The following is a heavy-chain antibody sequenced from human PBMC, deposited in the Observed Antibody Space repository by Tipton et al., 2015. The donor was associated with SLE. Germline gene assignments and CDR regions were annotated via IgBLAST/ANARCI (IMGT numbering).Heavy chain of an antibody. D-gene: IGHD3-10*01. V-gene: IGHV1-18*01. J-gene: IGHJ6*02. Sequence: QLVQSGAEVKKPGASVKVSCKTSGYGFITNGFIWVRQAPGQGLEWMGWISTYKGNTKYTKKFQGRVTLTTDASTSTAYMDRRSLTSDDTAVYYCARGHELYVWGQGTTVTVSS. CDR1: GYGFITNG. CDR2: ISTYKGNT. CDR3: ARGHELYV.